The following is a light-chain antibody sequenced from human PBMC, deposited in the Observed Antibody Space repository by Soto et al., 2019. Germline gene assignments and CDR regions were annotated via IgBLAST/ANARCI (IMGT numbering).Light chain of an antibody. CDR3: SSCSFTTLV. Sequence: QSVLTQPASVSGSPGQSITISCTGTSSDVGGYNYVSWYQQHPGNAPKLMIYEVSNRPSGVSNRFSGSRSGNTASLTISGLQAEDEADYYCSSCSFTTLVFGGGTKLTVL. V-gene: IGLV2-14*01. J-gene: IGLJ2*01. CDR2: EVS. CDR1: SSDVGGYNY.